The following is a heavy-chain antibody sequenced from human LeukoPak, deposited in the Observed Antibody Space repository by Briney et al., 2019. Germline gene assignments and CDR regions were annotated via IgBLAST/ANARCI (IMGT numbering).Heavy chain of an antibody. D-gene: IGHD6-6*01. V-gene: IGHV1-8*03. J-gene: IGHJ6*03. CDR2: MNPNSGNT. CDR1: GYTFTSYD. Sequence: ASVKVSCKASGYTFTSYDINWVRQATGQGLEWMGWMNPNSGNTGYAQKFQGRVTITRNTSISTAYMELSSLRSEDTAVYYCARGEYSSFYYYYMDVWGKGTTVTVSS. CDR3: ARGEYSSFYYYYMDV.